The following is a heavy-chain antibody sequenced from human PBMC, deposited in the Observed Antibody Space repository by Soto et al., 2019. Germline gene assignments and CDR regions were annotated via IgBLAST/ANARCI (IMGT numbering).Heavy chain of an antibody. J-gene: IGHJ6*02. CDR2: INHSGIT. D-gene: IGHD3-3*01. V-gene: IGHV4-34*01. CDR3: ARGRLEWLLLGYGVDV. CDR1: GGSFSDYY. Sequence: PSETLSLTCAVSGGSFSDYYGTWIRQSPGKGLKWIGEINHSGITYYNPSLKSRVTISVDTSKNEFSLKLRSVAAADTAMYYCARGRLEWLLLGYGVDVWGQGTMVTVSS.